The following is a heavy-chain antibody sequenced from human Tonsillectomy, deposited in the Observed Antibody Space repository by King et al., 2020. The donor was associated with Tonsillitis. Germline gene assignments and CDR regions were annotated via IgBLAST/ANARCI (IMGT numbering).Heavy chain of an antibody. V-gene: IGHV1-2*02. CDR1: VYTFTVYY. CDR3: ARDQQWLVLDAFDI. D-gene: IGHD6-19*01. Sequence: VQLVESGAEVKKPGASVKVSCKASVYTFTVYYMHWVRQAPGQGLEWMGWINPNSGGTHYAQKFQGRVTMTRDTSISTAYMELSRLRSDDTAVYYCARDQQWLVLDAFDIWGQGTMVTVSS. J-gene: IGHJ3*02. CDR2: INPNSGGT.